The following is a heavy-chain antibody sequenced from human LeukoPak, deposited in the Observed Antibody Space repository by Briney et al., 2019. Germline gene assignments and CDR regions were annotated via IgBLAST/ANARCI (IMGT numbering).Heavy chain of an antibody. J-gene: IGHJ5*02. CDR3: AREVTDGSGLYNWFDP. D-gene: IGHD3-10*01. Sequence: SVKVSCKASGGTISRYAISWVRQAPGQGLEWMGGIIPIFGTANYAQKFQGRVTITADESTSTAYMELSSLRSEDTAVYYCAREVTDGSGLYNWFDPWGHGTLVTVSS. CDR2: IIPIFGTA. CDR1: GGTISRYA. V-gene: IGHV1-69*13.